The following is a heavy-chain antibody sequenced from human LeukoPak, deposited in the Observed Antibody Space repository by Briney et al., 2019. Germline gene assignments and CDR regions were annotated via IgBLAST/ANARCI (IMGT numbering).Heavy chain of an antibody. Sequence: GGSLRLSCAASGFTCSSYAMSWVRQAPVKGLEWVSGISGSGGNTYYADSVKGRFTISRDNSKNTLYLQMNSLRAEDTAVYYCAKTLGYCSSTSCVRGGMDVWGKGTTVTVSS. CDR1: GFTCSSYA. D-gene: IGHD2-2*01. CDR2: ISGSGGNT. CDR3: AKTLGYCSSTSCVRGGMDV. V-gene: IGHV3-23*01. J-gene: IGHJ6*04.